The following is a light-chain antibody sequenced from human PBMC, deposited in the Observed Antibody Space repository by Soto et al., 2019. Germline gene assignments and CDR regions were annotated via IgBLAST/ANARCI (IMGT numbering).Light chain of an antibody. J-gene: IGLJ2*01. Sequence: QAVVTQPPSVSGAPGLTVTISCSGSWSNIGSAYDVHWYQHLPGKVPRLLVYGNNNRPSGVPDRFSGSKSGTSASLAITGLQTEDEADYYCQSYDSSLGAVVFGGGTKLTVL. CDR2: GNN. CDR3: QSYDSSLGAVV. V-gene: IGLV1-40*01. CDR1: WSNIGSAYD.